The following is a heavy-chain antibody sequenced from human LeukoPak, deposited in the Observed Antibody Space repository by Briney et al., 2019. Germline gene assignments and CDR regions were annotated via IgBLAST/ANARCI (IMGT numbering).Heavy chain of an antibody. D-gene: IGHD4-17*01. V-gene: IGHV4-34*01. Sequence: SETLSPTCAVYGGSFSGYYWSWIRQPPGKGLEWVGEINHSGSTNYNPSLKSLVTISVDTSKNQFSLKLSSVTAADTAVYYCARDYGDYDRRYFDLWGRGTLVTVSS. CDR3: ARDYGDYDRRYFDL. CDR1: GGSFSGYY. J-gene: IGHJ2*01. CDR2: INHSGST.